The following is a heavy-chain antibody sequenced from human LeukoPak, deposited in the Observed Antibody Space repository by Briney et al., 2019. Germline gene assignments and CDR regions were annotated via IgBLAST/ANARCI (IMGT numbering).Heavy chain of an antibody. Sequence: GRSLRLSCAASGFTFDDYATHWVRQAPGKGLEWVSGISWNSGSIDYADSVKGRFTISRDNAKKFLYLQMNSLRAEDTAFYYCAKGHSSSWYPYSWFDPWGQGTLVTVSS. CDR2: ISWNSGSI. CDR3: AKGHSSSWYPYSWFDP. V-gene: IGHV3-9*01. J-gene: IGHJ5*02. D-gene: IGHD6-13*01. CDR1: GFTFDDYA.